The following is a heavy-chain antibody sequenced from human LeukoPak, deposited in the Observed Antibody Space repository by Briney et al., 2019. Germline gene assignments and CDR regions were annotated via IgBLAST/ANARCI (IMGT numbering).Heavy chain of an antibody. Sequence: GGSLRLSCAASGFTFSSYSMNWVRQAPGKGLEWVSSISSSSSYIYYADSVKGRFTISRDNAKNSLYLQMNSLRAEDTAVYYCARDLRVGGIAAAGIDYWGQGTLVTVSS. CDR3: ARDLRVGGIAAAGIDY. CDR2: ISSSSSYI. J-gene: IGHJ4*02. CDR1: GFTFSSYS. D-gene: IGHD6-13*01. V-gene: IGHV3-21*01.